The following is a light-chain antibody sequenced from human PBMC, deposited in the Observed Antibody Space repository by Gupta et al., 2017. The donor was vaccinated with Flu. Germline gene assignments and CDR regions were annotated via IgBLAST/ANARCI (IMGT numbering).Light chain of an antibody. CDR3: QTWAPGIRV. V-gene: IGLV4-69*01. J-gene: IGLJ2*01. CDR1: SGHSRYT. CDR2: VYSDGSH. Sequence: QLLLTQSPSASASLGASVKLTCTLSSGHSRYTIAWHQQQPGKGPRYLMKVYSDGSHNKGDEISDRFSGSSSGPERYLIISSLQSEDEADYYCQTWAPGIRVFGGGTKLTVL.